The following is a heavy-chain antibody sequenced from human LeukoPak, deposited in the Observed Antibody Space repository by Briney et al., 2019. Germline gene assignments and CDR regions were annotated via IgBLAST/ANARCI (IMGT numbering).Heavy chain of an antibody. CDR1: GFTFSSYS. V-gene: IGHV3-48*01. CDR3: ARSTQQLVRGHYYYYMHV. Sequence: GGSLRLSCAASGFTFSSYSMNWVRQAPGKGLGWVSYISSSSSTIYYADSVKGRFTISRDNAKNSLYLQMNSLRAEDTAVYYSARSTQQLVRGHYYYYMHVWVKGTTVTVSS. J-gene: IGHJ6*03. CDR2: ISSSSSTI. D-gene: IGHD6-6*01.